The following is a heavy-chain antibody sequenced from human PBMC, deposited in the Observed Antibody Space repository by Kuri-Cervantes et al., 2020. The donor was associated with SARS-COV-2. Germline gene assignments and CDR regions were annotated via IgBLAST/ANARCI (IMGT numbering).Heavy chain of an antibody. D-gene: IGHD2-21*02. V-gene: IGHV1-69*10. CDR2: IIPIFGIA. J-gene: IGHJ3*02. Sequence: SVKVSCKASGYTFTSYAISWVRQAPGQGLEWMGGIIPIFGIANYAQKFQGRVTITADKSTSTAYMELSSLGSEDTAVYYCARHHRGYCGGDCYSGAFDIWGQGTMVTVSS. CDR1: GYTFTSYA. CDR3: ARHHRGYCGGDCYSGAFDI.